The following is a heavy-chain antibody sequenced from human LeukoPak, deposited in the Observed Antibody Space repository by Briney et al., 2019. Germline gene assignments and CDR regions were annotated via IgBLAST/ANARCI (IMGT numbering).Heavy chain of an antibody. CDR2: ISTYNGNT. CDR1: GYIFTNFD. Sequence: AAVKASCKASGYIFTNFDITWVRQAPGQGLEWMGWISTYNGNTDYAQKLQGRVTMTTDTSTSTAYMELRSLTSDDTAMYYCARDQHKFDYWGQGTLVTVSS. V-gene: IGHV1-18*01. CDR3: ARDQHKFDY. J-gene: IGHJ4*02.